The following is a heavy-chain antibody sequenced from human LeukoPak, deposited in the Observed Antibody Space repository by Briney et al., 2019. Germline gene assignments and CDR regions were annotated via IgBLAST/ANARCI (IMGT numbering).Heavy chain of an antibody. CDR1: GFTFSNYN. D-gene: IGHD6-13*01. V-gene: IGHV3-48*01. CDR2: ISISTSSI. Sequence: PGGSLRLSCAASGFTFSNYNMTWVRQAPGKGLEWVSYISISTSSIYYADSVKGRFTISRDNAKNSLYLQMNSLRAEDTAVYYCAREPTYSSSWYTNCDYWGQGTLVTVSS. CDR3: AREPTYSSSWYTNCDY. J-gene: IGHJ4*02.